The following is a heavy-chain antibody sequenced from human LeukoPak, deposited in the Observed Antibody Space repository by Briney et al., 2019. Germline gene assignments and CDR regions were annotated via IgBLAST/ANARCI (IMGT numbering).Heavy chain of an antibody. CDR3: ATGGSMAHEGIHY. J-gene: IGHJ4*02. V-gene: IGHV3-30*03. CDR1: GFTFSSYG. CDR2: ISYDGSNK. Sequence: GGSLRLSCAASGFTFSSYGMHWVRQAPGKGLEWVAVISYDGSNKYYADSVKGRFTISRDNSKNTLYLQMNSLRAEDTAVYYCATGGSMAHEGIHYWGQGTLVTVSS. D-gene: IGHD2/OR15-2a*01.